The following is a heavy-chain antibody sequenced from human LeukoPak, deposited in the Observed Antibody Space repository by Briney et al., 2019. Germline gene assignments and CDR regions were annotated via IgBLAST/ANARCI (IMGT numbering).Heavy chain of an antibody. CDR1: GFSLSTSGVA. Sequence: SGPTLVKPTQTLELTCTFSGFSLSTSGVAVGWIRQTPGKALEWLALIYWDDDKRYSPSLKSRLTITKDTSKNQVVLTMTNMDPVDTATYYCTHVQTTVTTLWGQGTLVTVSS. CDR3: THVQTTVTTL. CDR2: IYWDDDK. J-gene: IGHJ4*02. V-gene: IGHV2-5*02. D-gene: IGHD4-11*01.